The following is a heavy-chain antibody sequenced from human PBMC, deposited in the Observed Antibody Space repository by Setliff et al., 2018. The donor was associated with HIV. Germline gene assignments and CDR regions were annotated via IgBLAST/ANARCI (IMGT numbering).Heavy chain of an antibody. J-gene: IGHJ6*02. CDR1: GGSFSGYY. CDR2: IIHTGST. D-gene: IGHD2-2*01. CDR3: ARGRSCSSSSCYLVYYYYYGMDV. V-gene: IGHV4-34*01. Sequence: SETLSLTCAVYGGSFSGYYWSWIRQPPGKGLEWIGEIIHTGSTNYNPSLKSRVTISVDTSKNQFSLRLSSVTAADTAVYYCARGRSCSSSSCYLVYYYYYGMDVWGHGSTVTVS.